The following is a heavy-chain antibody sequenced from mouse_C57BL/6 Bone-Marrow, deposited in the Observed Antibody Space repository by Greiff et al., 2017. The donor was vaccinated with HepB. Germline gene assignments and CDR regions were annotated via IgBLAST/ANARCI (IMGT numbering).Heavy chain of an antibody. D-gene: IGHD2-10*01. Sequence: EVQRVESGGGLVQSGRSLRLSCATSGFTFSDFYMEWVRQAPGKGLEWIAASRNKANDYTTEYSASVKGRFIVSRDTSQSILYLQMNALRAEDTAIYYCARDSYWDAMDYWGQGTSVTVSS. CDR3: ARDSYWDAMDY. CDR1: GFTFSDFY. CDR2: SRNKANDYTT. J-gene: IGHJ4*01. V-gene: IGHV7-1*01.